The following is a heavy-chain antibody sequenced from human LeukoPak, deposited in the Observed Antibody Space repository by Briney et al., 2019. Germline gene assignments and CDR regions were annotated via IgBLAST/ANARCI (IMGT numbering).Heavy chain of an antibody. J-gene: IGHJ6*03. CDR1: GFTFSSYG. Sequence: GGSLRLSCAASGFTFSSYGMSWVRQAPGKGLEWVSAISSTGGTAYYADSVKGRFTVSRDNSKNTLYLQMNSLRAEDTAIYYCAKNGDRGAYCSGGSCYPYYYYNMDVWGKGTTVTISS. V-gene: IGHV3-23*01. CDR3: AKNGDRGAYCSGGSCYPYYYYNMDV. D-gene: IGHD2-15*01. CDR2: ISSTGGTA.